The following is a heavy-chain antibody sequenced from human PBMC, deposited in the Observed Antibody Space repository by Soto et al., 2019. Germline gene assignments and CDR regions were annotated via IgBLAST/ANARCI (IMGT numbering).Heavy chain of an antibody. J-gene: IGHJ5*02. V-gene: IGHV4-34*01. D-gene: IGHD6-13*01. CDR1: GGSFSGYY. CDR2: INHSGST. Sequence: SETLSLTCAVYGGSFSGYYWSWIRQPPGKGLEWIGEINHSGSTNYNPSLKSRVTISVDTSKNQFSLKLSSVTAADTAVYYCARDRFNSIAAVTKGGIFGFDPWGREAGLTISS. CDR3: ARDRFNSIAAVTKGGIFGFDP.